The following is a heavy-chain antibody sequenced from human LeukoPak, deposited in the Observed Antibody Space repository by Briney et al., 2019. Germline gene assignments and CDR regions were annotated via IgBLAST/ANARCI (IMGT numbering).Heavy chain of an antibody. V-gene: IGHV3-74*01. D-gene: IGHD1-26*01. J-gene: IGHJ4*02. CDR3: ARDGSYKFDY. Sequence: GGSLRLSCAASGLTFSSAWMHWVRQTPGKGPVWVSRIQSDGTTTYADSVRGRFTISRDNAKNTLYLQMNNLRAEDTAVYYCARDGSYKFDYWGQGTLVTVSS. CDR2: IQSDGTT. CDR1: GLTFSSAW.